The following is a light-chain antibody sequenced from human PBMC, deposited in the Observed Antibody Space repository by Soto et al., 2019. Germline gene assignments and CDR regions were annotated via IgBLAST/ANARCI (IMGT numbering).Light chain of an antibody. Sequence: EIVMTQSPATLSVSAGDRSTLSCRASQSVSDNLAWYQQKPGQAPRLLIYGASIRATGVPARLSGSGYGTEFTLTISNRKSDDLAVYYCQQYNFWPLSFGQGTKVEIK. CDR2: GAS. V-gene: IGKV3-15*01. CDR1: QSVSDN. J-gene: IGKJ1*01. CDR3: QQYNFWPLS.